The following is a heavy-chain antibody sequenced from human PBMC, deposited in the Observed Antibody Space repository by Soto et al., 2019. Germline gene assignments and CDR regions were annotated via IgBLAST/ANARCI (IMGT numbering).Heavy chain of an antibody. V-gene: IGHV5-10-1*01. CDR1: GYSFTSCW. D-gene: IGHD6-19*01. Sequence: GGSLKIACKGSGYSFTSCWISWVCQVPGKGVEWMGRIDPSDSYTNYSPSFQGHVTISADKSISTAYLQWSSLKASDTAMYYCARLSDSSGWAEFDSWGQGTPVTVSS. CDR3: ARLSDSSGWAEFDS. CDR2: IDPSDSYT. J-gene: IGHJ4*02.